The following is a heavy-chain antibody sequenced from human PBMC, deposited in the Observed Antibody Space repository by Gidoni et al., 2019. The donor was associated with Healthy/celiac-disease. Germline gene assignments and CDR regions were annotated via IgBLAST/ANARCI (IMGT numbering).Heavy chain of an antibody. CDR2: ISYDGSNK. D-gene: IGHD1-26*01. CDR3: AKDLRFYYSGSYTEEDAFDI. Sequence: QVQLVESGGGVVQPGRSLRLSCAASGFTFSSYGMHWVRQAPGKGLEWVAVISYDGSNKYYADSVKGRFTISRDNSKNTLYLQMNSLRAEDTAVYYCAKDLRFYYSGSYTEEDAFDIWGQGTMVTVSS. CDR1: GFTFSSYG. J-gene: IGHJ3*02. V-gene: IGHV3-30*18.